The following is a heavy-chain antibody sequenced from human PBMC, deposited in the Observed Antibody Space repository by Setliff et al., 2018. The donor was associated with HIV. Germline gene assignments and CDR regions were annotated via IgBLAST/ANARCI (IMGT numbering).Heavy chain of an antibody. CDR2: INYRGNT. CDR3: ASLDGSESPYIYYYYMDV. D-gene: IGHD3-10*01. J-gene: IGHJ6*03. Sequence: SETLSLTCTVSGGSISTSRYYLGWIRQPPVKGLEWIGSINYRGNTYYNPSLKSRAAISVDTSKNQISLKLSSVTAADTAVYYCASLDGSESPYIYYYYMDVWGKGTAVTVSS. V-gene: IGHV4-39*01. CDR1: GGSISTSRYY.